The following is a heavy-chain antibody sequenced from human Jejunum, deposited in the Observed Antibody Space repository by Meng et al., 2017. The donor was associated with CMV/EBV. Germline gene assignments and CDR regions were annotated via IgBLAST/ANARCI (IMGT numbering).Heavy chain of an antibody. J-gene: IGHJ6*02. CDR3: ARWDCSGTSCYGNFFYYYGMDV. Sequence: IGWVRQMPGKGLEWMGIIYPGDSDTRYSPSIQGQVTISADKSISTAYLQWSSLKASDTAMYYCARWDCSGTSCYGNFFYYYGMDVWGQGTTVTVSS. V-gene: IGHV5-51*01. CDR2: IYPGDSDT. D-gene: IGHD2-2*01.